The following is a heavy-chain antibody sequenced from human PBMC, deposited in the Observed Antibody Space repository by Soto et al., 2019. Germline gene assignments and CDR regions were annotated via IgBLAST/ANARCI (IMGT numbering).Heavy chain of an antibody. V-gene: IGHV3-74*01. J-gene: IGHJ4*02. CDR2: IDHDGPT. Sequence: EVQLVESGGGLVQPGGSWRLSCAGSGFTFRNYWMNWVRQAPGKGLEWVSRIDHDGPTDYADSVRGRFTISRDNAENTLYLQMNSLRPEDTAVYYCVRDSHGDYWGQGTLVTVSS. CDR3: VRDSHGDY. CDR1: GFTFRNYW.